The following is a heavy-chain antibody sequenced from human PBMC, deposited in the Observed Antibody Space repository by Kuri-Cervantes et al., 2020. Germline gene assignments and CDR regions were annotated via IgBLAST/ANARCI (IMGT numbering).Heavy chain of an antibody. CDR1: GYSFTSYW. CDR3: ARRGVTTLYYYYYMDV. Sequence: GESLKISCTGSGYSFTSYWIGWVRQMPGKGLEWMGIIYPGDSDTRYSPSFQGQVTISADKSISTAYLQWSSLKASDTAMYYCARRGVTTLYYYYYMDVWGKGTTVTVSS. CDR2: IYPGDSDT. D-gene: IGHD4-17*01. V-gene: IGHV5-51*01. J-gene: IGHJ6*03.